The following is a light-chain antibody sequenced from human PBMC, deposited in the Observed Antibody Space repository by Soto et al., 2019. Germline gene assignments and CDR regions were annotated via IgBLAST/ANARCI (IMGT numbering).Light chain of an antibody. V-gene: IGLV2-23*02. Sequence: QSALTQPASVSGSPGQWITISCTGTSSDVGSYNLVSWYQQHPGKAPKLMIYEVSKRPSGVSNRFSGSKSGNTASLTISGLQAEDEADYYCCSYAGSSSHAVFGGGTQLTVL. CDR1: SSDVGSYNL. J-gene: IGLJ7*01. CDR2: EVS. CDR3: CSYAGSSSHAV.